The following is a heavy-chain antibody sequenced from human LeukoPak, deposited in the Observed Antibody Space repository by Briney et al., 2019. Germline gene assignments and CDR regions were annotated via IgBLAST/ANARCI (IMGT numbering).Heavy chain of an antibody. D-gene: IGHD3-22*01. Sequence: GASVKVSCKASGYTFTSYYMHWVRQAPGQGLEWMGIINPSGGSTSYAQKFLGGVTMTRDTSTSTVYMELSSLRSEDTAVYYCARELYYDSSGTPLTFDYWGQGTLVTVSS. J-gene: IGHJ4*02. CDR3: ARELYYDSSGTPLTFDY. CDR2: INPSGGST. CDR1: GYTFTSYY. V-gene: IGHV1-46*03.